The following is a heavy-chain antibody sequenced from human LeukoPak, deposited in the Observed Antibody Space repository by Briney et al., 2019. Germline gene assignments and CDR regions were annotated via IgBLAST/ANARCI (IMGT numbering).Heavy chain of an antibody. V-gene: IGHV3-21*01. CDR2: ISSSSSYI. CDR1: GFTFSSYG. J-gene: IGHJ4*02. D-gene: IGHD3-22*01. Sequence: GGSLRLSCAASGFTFSSYGMNWVRQAPGKGLEWVSSISSSSSYIYYADSVKGRFTISKDNAKNSLYLQMNSLRAEDTAVYYCARVFDSSGYYPPFDYWGQGTLVTVSS. CDR3: ARVFDSSGYYPPFDY.